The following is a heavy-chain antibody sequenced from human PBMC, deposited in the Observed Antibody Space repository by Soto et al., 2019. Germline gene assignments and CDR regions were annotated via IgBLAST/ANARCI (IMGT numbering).Heavy chain of an antibody. CDR3: ARIYRLPRFEP. CDR1: GGSISGYY. V-gene: IGHV4-59*01. J-gene: IGHJ5*02. Sequence: SETLSLTCTVSGGSISGYYWSWIRQAPGKGLEWIGYIYYSGNTNYNSSLKSRVTISVDTSKNQYSLKLSSVTAADTAVYYGARIYRLPRFEPGGQGTLVTVSS. CDR2: IYYSGNT. D-gene: IGHD2-2*01.